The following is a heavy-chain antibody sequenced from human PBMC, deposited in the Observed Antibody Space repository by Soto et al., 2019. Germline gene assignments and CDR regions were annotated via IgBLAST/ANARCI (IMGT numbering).Heavy chain of an antibody. J-gene: IGHJ5*02. Sequence: PSETLSLTCNVTGGSTSGSCWSWVRQSPGKGLEWIGYIHYSGTTTYSPSLRSRVTISLDPSESQFSLKLTSVTAADTAIYYCARESIGGWLLSWGRGSLVTVSS. CDR1: GGSTSGSC. CDR3: ARESIGGWLLS. V-gene: IGHV4-59*01. CDR2: IHYSGTT. D-gene: IGHD5-12*01.